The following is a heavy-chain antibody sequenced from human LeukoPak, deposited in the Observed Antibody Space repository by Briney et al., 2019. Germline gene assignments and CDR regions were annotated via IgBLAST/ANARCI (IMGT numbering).Heavy chain of an antibody. D-gene: IGHD6-6*01. J-gene: IGHJ4*02. CDR2: IYTSGST. V-gene: IGHV4-4*07. Sequence: PSETLSLTCTVSGGSISSYYWSWIRQPAGKGLEWIGRIYTSGSTNYNPSLKSRVTMSVDTSKNQFSLKLSSVTAADTAVYYCARITPPYSSSSQSLDYWGQGTLVTVSS. CDR3: ARITPPYSSSSQSLDY. CDR1: GGSISSYY.